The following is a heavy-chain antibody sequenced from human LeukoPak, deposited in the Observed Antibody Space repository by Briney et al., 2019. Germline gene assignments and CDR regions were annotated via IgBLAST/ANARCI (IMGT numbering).Heavy chain of an antibody. J-gene: IGHJ4*02. CDR2: INADGTST. D-gene: IGHD6-13*01. CDR3: ASSSFDY. Sequence: GGSLRLSCAASEFTFSSFWMHWVRQAPGKGPEWVSRINADGTSTTYAASVKGRFTISRDNAKNTLYLQMNSLRAEDTAVYYCASSSFDYWGQGTLVTVSS. V-gene: IGHV3-74*03. CDR1: EFTFSSFW.